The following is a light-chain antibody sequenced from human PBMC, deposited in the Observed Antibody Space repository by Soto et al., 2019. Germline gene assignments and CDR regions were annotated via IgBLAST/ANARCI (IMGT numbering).Light chain of an antibody. V-gene: IGLV2-23*01. Sequence: QSPLTQPASVSGSPGQSITISCTGTSSDVGSYNLVSWYQHHPGKAPKLMIYEGSNRPSGVSTRFSGSKSGNTASLTISGLQAEDEADYYCSSYAGAVVFGGGTKLTVL. J-gene: IGLJ2*01. CDR2: EGS. CDR3: SSYAGAVV. CDR1: SSDVGSYNL.